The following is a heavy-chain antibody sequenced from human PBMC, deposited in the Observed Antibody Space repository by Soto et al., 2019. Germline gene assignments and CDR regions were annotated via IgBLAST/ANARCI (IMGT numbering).Heavy chain of an antibody. CDR3: SRVGTNYDILTGCRYYFDY. J-gene: IGHJ4*02. CDR1: GGSISSGDYY. Sequence: SETLSLTCTVSGGSISSGDYYWSWIRQPPGKGLEWIGYIYYSGSTYYNPSLKSRVTISVDTSKNQFSLKLSSVTAADTAVYYCSRVGTNYDILTGCRYYFDYWGQGTLVTVSS. V-gene: IGHV4-30-4*01. CDR2: IYYSGST. D-gene: IGHD3-9*01.